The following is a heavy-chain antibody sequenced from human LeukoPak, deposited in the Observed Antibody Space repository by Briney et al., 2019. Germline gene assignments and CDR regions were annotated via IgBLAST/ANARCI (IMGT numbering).Heavy chain of an antibody. J-gene: IGHJ4*02. Sequence: SLRLSCAXXXVTFSSYSMNWVRQAPGKGLEGVSSISSSSSYIYYADSVKGRFTISRDNAKNSLYLQMNSLRAEDTAVYYCASEGQLVRTLVYWGQGTLVTVSS. CDR3: ASEGQLVRTLVY. CDR1: XVTFSSYS. D-gene: IGHD6-6*01. CDR2: ISSSSSYI. V-gene: IGHV3-21*01.